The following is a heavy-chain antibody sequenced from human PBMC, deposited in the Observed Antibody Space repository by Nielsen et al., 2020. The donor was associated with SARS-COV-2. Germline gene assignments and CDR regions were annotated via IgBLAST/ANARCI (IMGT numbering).Heavy chain of an antibody. D-gene: IGHD2-15*01. J-gene: IGHJ4*02. V-gene: IGHV3-53*01. CDR3: ARASGYCSGGTCYSEKLFDL. CDR1: GFSVSNNY. Sequence: GSLRLSCAASGFSVSNNYMTWFRQAPGKGLEWVSLIYASGNTFYADSVRGRFTISRDNPKNTLYLQMNSLRAEDTAVYYCARASGYCSGGTCYSEKLFDLWGQGTLVTVSS. CDR2: IYASGNT.